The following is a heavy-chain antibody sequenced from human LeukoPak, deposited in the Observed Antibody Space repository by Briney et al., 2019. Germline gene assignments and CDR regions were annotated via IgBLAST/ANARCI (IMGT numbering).Heavy chain of an antibody. CDR2: ISSSGSTI. V-gene: IGHV3-11*01. Sequence: KTGGSLRLSCAASGFTFSDYYMSWIRQAPGKGLEWVSYISSSGSTIYYADSVKGRFTISRDNAKNSLYLQMNSLRAEDTAVYYCARDRTPNIVVVTAIGSWGQGTLVTVSS. CDR1: GFTFSDYY. D-gene: IGHD2-21*02. CDR3: ARDRTPNIVVVTAIGS. J-gene: IGHJ5*02.